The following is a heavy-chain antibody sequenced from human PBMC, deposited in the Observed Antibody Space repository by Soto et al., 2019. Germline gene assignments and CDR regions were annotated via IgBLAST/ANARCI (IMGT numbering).Heavy chain of an antibody. CDR1: GFTFSSYA. J-gene: IGHJ4*02. CDR3: ARDYHYYDFWSGLTSFFDY. CDR2: ISYDGSNK. D-gene: IGHD3-3*01. V-gene: IGHV3-30-3*01. Sequence: GGSLRLSCAASGFTFSSYAMHWVRQAPGKGLEWVAVISYDGSNKYYADSVKGRFTISRDNSKNTLYLQMNSLRAEDTAVYYCARDYHYYDFWSGLTSFFDYWGQGTLVTVSS.